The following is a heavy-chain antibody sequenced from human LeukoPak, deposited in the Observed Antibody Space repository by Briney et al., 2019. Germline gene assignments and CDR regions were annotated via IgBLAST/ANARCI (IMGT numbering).Heavy chain of an antibody. V-gene: IGHV4-34*01. CDR2: INHSGST. J-gene: IGHJ4*02. CDR1: GGSFSGYY. Sequence: SETLSLACAVYGGSFSGYYWSWIRQPPGKGLEWIGEINHSGSTNYNPSLKSRVTISVDTSKNQFSLKLSSVTAADTAVYYCARNPQDCSSTSCYFDYWGQGTLVTVSS. D-gene: IGHD2-2*01. CDR3: ARNPQDCSSTSCYFDY.